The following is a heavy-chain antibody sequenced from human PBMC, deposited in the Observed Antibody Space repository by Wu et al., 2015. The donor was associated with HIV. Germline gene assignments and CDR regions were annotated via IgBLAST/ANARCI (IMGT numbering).Heavy chain of an antibody. CDR1: GATFISYT. CDR3: ARDLARETMIRDRPRYGLDV. CDR2: FIPIFGTA. J-gene: IGHJ6*02. V-gene: IGHV1-69*05. D-gene: IGHD3-10*02. Sequence: VQLMQSGAEVKKPGSSVKVSCKASGATFISYTITWVRQAPGQGLEWMGGFIPIFGTANYAQKFQGRLTITTDESTATGYMELSSLRSEDTAVYYCARDLARETMIRDRPRYGLDVWGQGTTVTVSS.